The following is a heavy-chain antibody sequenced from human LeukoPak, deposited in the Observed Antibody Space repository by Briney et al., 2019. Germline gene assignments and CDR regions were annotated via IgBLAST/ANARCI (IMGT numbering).Heavy chain of an antibody. V-gene: IGHV3-64*01. CDR3: ARAVATFAPPDY. D-gene: IGHD3-3*02. Sequence: PGGSLRLSCAASGFPFSSYAMQWVRQAPGKGLEYVSGISSNGGTTFYANSVKGRFTISRDNSKNTLYLQMNSLRAEDTAVYYCARAVATFAPPDYWGQGTLVTVSS. J-gene: IGHJ4*02. CDR2: ISSNGGTT. CDR1: GFPFSSYA.